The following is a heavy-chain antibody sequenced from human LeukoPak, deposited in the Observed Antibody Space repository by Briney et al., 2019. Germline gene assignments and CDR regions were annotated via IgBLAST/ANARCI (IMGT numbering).Heavy chain of an antibody. D-gene: IGHD6-13*01. Sequence: SETLSLTCTVSGGSTSSYYWSWIRQPAGKGLEWIGRIYTSGSTNYNPSLKSRVTMSVDTSKNQFSLKLSSVTAADTAVYYCARATYSSSADAFDIWGQGTMVTVSS. CDR1: GGSTSSYY. J-gene: IGHJ3*02. CDR3: ARATYSSSADAFDI. CDR2: IYTSGST. V-gene: IGHV4-4*07.